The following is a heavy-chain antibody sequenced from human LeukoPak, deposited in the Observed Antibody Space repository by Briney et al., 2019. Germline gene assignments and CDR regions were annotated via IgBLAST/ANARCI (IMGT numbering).Heavy chain of an antibody. V-gene: IGHV3-20*04. Sequence: GGSLRLSCAASGFTFDDYGMSWVRQPPGKGLEWVSGINWNGVRTGYANSVKGRFTISRDNAKNSLYLQMNSLRAEDTALYYCARKIAAADNWFDPWGQGTLVTVSS. CDR3: ARKIAAADNWFDP. J-gene: IGHJ5*02. CDR2: INWNGVRT. CDR1: GFTFDDYG. D-gene: IGHD6-25*01.